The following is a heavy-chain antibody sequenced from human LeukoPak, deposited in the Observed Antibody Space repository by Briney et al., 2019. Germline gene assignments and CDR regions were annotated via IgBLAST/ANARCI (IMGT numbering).Heavy chain of an antibody. CDR1: GFTFSSYA. D-gene: IGHD1-26*01. V-gene: IGHV3-23*01. J-gene: IGHJ4*02. CDR3: AKAERGGIVGATRD. CDR2: ISGSGGST. Sequence: PGGSLRLSCAASGFTFSSYAMSWVRQARGKGPEGVSAISGSGGSTYYADSVKGRFTISRDNSKNTLYLQMNSLRAEDTAVYYCAKAERGGIVGATRDWGQGTLVTVSS.